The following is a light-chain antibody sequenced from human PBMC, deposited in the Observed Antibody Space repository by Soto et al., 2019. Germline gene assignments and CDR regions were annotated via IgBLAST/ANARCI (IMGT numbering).Light chain of an antibody. V-gene: IGKV3-20*01. CDR3: QQYGFSPQT. J-gene: IGKJ1*01. CDR2: DVS. CDR1: ESIRSHN. Sequence: VLTQYPDTLSLSPGQKVTLSCRASESIRSHNLAWYQQQPGQPPRLLIYDVSTTATGVPDRFSGSGSATDFTLTISRLEPEDSPVYYCQQYGFSPQTFGQGTKVDIK.